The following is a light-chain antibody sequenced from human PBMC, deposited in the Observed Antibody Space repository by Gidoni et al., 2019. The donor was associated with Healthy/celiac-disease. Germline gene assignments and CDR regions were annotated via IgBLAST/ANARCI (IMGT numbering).Light chain of an antibody. J-gene: IGKJ1*01. Sequence: EIVLPQSPATLSLSPGERATLSCRASQSVSSYLAWYQQKPGQAPRLLIYDATNRATGIPARFRGSGSGTDFTLTISSLGPEDFAVDYCQQRSNWPPTFXHXTKVEIK. V-gene: IGKV3-11*01. CDR2: DAT. CDR1: QSVSSY. CDR3: QQRSNWPPT.